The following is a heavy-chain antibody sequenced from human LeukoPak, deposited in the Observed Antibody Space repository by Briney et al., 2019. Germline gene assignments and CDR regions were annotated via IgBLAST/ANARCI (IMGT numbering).Heavy chain of an antibody. V-gene: IGHV1-2*02. Sequence: ASVKVSCKASGYTFTGYYMHWARQAPGQGLEWMGWINPNSGGTNYAQTFQGRVTMTRDTSISTAYMELSRLRSDDTAVYYCARDTIAVAGPHYYYYYGMDVWGEGTTVTVSS. CDR3: ARDTIAVAGPHYYYYYGMDV. CDR2: INPNSGGT. CDR1: GYTFTGYY. J-gene: IGHJ6*04. D-gene: IGHD6-19*01.